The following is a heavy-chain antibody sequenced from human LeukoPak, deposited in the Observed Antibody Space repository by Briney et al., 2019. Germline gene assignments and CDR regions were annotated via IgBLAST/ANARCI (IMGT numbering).Heavy chain of an antibody. Sequence: GGSLRLSCAASGFSFSSYSIHWVRQAPGKGLEWVAVISSDGNSKNFALSVKGRFAISRDNSKNTLYLQMNSLRAEDTAVYYCAKLYSSSWQGEFDYWGQGTLVTVSS. J-gene: IGHJ4*02. V-gene: IGHV3-30-3*02. CDR3: AKLYSSSWQGEFDY. CDR1: GFSFSSYS. CDR2: ISSDGNSK. D-gene: IGHD6-13*01.